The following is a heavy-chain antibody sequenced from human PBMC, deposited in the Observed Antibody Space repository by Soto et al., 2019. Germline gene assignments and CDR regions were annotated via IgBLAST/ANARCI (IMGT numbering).Heavy chain of an antibody. J-gene: IGHJ2*01. CDR3: ARRFLLPSYVQYLDL. Sequence: QEQLVESGGGVVQPGRSLRLSCAASGFTFSNYGMHWVRQAPGKGLEWVAVIWYDGSKKYHADSVQGRFTISRDNSKKTIFLHMSNLRVEDTAVYYCARRFLLPSYVQYLDLWGRGTLVTVSS. CDR2: IWYDGSKK. V-gene: IGHV3-33*01. CDR1: GFTFSNYG. D-gene: IGHD3-3*01.